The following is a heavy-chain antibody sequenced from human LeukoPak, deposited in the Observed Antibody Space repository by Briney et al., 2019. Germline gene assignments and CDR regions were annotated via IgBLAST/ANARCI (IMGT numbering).Heavy chain of an antibody. Sequence: PGGSLRLSCAASGFTFSSYWMSWVRQAPGKGLEWVANIKQDGSEKYYVDSVKGRLTISRDNAKNSLYLQMNSLRAEDTAVYYCAREPFTYYYDSSGYSPWGQGTLVTVSS. CDR1: GFTFSSYW. CDR2: IKQDGSEK. J-gene: IGHJ5*02. CDR3: AREPFTYYYDSSGYSP. V-gene: IGHV3-7*01. D-gene: IGHD3-22*01.